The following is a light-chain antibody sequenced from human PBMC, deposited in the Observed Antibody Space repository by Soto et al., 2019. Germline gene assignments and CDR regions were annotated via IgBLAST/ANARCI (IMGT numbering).Light chain of an antibody. V-gene: IGKV3-11*01. CDR1: QSISKY. CDR3: QQRSDWPVT. J-gene: IGKJ3*01. Sequence: EIVLTQSPATLSLSPGEGATLACRASQSISKYLVWYQQKPGQAPRVLIYDTSNRATGIPARFSGTGSGTDFTLTICSLEPEDFAVYYCQQRSDWPVTFGPGTKVDIK. CDR2: DTS.